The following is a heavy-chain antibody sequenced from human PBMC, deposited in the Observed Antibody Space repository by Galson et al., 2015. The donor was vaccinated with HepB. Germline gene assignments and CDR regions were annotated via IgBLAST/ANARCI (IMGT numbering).Heavy chain of an antibody. Sequence: LRLSCAASGFTFSSYSMNWVRRAPGKGLEWVSYISSSSSTIYCADSVKGRFTISRDTAKNSLYLQMNSLRDEDTAVYYCATISIAARPRTDYWGQGTLVTVSS. CDR2: ISSSSSTI. V-gene: IGHV3-48*02. J-gene: IGHJ4*02. CDR1: GFTFSSYS. D-gene: IGHD6-6*01. CDR3: ATISIAARPRTDY.